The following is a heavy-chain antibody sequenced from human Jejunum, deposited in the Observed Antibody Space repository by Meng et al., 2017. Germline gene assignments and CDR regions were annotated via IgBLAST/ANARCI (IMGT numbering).Heavy chain of an antibody. D-gene: IGHD2/OR15-2a*01. CDR3: TTETPRALFSEFYYGMDV. CDR1: GLTFNKAW. Sequence: GGSLRLSCAASGLTFNKAWMNWVRQAPGKGLEWVGRIKSRGDGGTADYSAPVKGRFTISRDDAKNTVYLQMNSLKAEDTAVYYCTTETPRALFSEFYYGMDVWGQGTTVTVSS. CDR2: IKSRGDGGTA. J-gene: IGHJ6*02. V-gene: IGHV3-15*01.